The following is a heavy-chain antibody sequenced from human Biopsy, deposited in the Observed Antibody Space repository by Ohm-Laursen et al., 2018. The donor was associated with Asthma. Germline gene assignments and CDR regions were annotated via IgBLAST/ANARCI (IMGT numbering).Heavy chain of an antibody. CDR3: ARGDSSGWSHYYFDY. CDR1: VFTVSRDH. V-gene: IGHV3-53*01. Sequence: GSLRLSCAASVFTVSRDHMFWVRQAPGKGLEWVSVIYSGGTSHTAASVRGRFTISRDFSKNTLHLQMHSLRVEDTAVYYCARGDSSGWSHYYFDYWGQGTLVTVSS. J-gene: IGHJ4*02. D-gene: IGHD6-19*01. CDR2: IYSGGTS.